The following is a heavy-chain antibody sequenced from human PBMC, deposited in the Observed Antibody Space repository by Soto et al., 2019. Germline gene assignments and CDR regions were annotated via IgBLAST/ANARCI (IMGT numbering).Heavy chain of an antibody. CDR1: GFIFTTYA. V-gene: IGHV3-30-3*01. Sequence: QVHLVESGGGVVQPGRSLRLSCAASGFIFTTYAMHWVRQAPGKGLEWVAVISYDGYHEYYADSVRGRFTISRDNSKNTLYLQIDSLRADDTALYYCARLSVAGTWGYYFDYWGQGALVTVSS. CDR2: ISYDGYHE. CDR3: ARLSVAGTWGYYFDY. D-gene: IGHD6-19*01. J-gene: IGHJ4*02.